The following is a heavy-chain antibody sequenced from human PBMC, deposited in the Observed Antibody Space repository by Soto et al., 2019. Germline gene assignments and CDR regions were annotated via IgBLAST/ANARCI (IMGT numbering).Heavy chain of an antibody. CDR1: GGSISSGGYS. V-gene: IGHV4-30-2*01. Sequence: PSETLSLTCAVSGGSISSGGYSWSWIRQPPGKGLEWIGYIYHSGSTYYNPSLKSRVTISVDRSKNQFSLKLSSVTAADTAVYYCARVSLSSGYSLDYWGQGTLVTV. CDR3: ARVSLSSGYSLDY. D-gene: IGHD3-22*01. CDR2: IYHSGST. J-gene: IGHJ4*02.